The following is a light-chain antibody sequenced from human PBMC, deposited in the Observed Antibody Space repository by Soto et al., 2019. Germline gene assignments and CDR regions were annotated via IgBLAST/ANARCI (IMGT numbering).Light chain of an antibody. V-gene: IGLV2-23*01. CDR2: ADN. Sequence: QSALTQPASVSGSPGQSITISCTGTSSDFGSYNLVSWYQLHPGKAPKLMVYADNKRPSGVSNRLSGSKSGNTASLTISGLQAEDEADYYCCSYATSSPVVFGGGTQLTVL. CDR3: CSYATSSPVV. J-gene: IGLJ2*01. CDR1: SSDFGSYNL.